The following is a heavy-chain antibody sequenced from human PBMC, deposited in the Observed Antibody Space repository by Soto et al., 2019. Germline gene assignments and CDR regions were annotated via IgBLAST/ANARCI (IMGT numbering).Heavy chain of an antibody. J-gene: IGHJ4*02. CDR1: GGSISSSVYY. V-gene: IGHV4-39*01. D-gene: IGHD2-21*01. CDR3: ARFKHRNSRAFDS. Sequence: SETLSLTCTVSGGSISSSVYYWGWIRQPPGKGLECIANIYYSGNTYYNPSLQSRVTISVDTSKNQFSLKLSSVTAADTAAYYCARFKHRNSRAFDSWGQGIMCTVSS. CDR2: IYYSGNT.